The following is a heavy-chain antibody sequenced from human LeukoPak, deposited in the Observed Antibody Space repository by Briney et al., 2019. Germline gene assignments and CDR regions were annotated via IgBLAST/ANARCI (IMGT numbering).Heavy chain of an antibody. CDR1: GFTFSSYG. D-gene: IGHD2-2*01. CDR2: ISYDGSNK. CDR3: AKDLSASVFDY. J-gene: IGHJ4*02. Sequence: GRSLRLSCAASGFTFSSYGMHWVRQAPGKGLEWVAVISYDGSNKYYADSVKGRFTISRDNSKNTLYLQMNSPSAEDTAVYYCAKDLSASVFDYWGQGTLVTVSS. V-gene: IGHV3-30*18.